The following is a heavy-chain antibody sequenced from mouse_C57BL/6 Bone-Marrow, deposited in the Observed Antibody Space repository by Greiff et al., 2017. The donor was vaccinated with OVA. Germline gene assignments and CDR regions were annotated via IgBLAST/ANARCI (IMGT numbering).Heavy chain of an antibody. CDR3: AGFITTVVDWYFDV. D-gene: IGHD1-1*01. Sequence: VQLQQSGAELARPGASVKLSCKASGYTFTSYGISWVKQRTGQGLEWIGEIYPRSGNTYYTEKFKGKATLTADKYSSKAYMELRSLTSEDSAVYFCAGFITTVVDWYFDVWGTGTTVTVSS. V-gene: IGHV1-81*01. CDR2: IYPRSGNT. J-gene: IGHJ1*03. CDR1: GYTFTSYG.